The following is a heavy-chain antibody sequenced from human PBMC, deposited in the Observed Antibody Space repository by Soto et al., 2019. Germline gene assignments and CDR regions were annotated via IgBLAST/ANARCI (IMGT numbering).Heavy chain of an antibody. CDR1: GYIFTTYS. V-gene: IGHV1-18*04. CDR3: ARGPQTSDF. J-gene: IGHJ4*02. Sequence: QVQLVQSGAEVKKPGDSVKVSCKTSGYIFTTYSIAWVRQAPGQGLEWMGWINTYNGKTHYAQKFQGRVSVTTDPCTGTVYMELRSLTSDDTAVYYCARGPQTSDFWGQGTLVTVSS. D-gene: IGHD2-2*01. CDR2: INTYNGKT.